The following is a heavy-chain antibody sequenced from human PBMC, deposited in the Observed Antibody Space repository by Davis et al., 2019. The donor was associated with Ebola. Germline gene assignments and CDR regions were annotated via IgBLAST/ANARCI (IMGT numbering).Heavy chain of an antibody. CDR1: GGSFTDYY. Sequence: SQTLSLTCAVYGGSFTDYYWNWIRQSPGKGLEWIGEINPGGTTKYIPSLKSRVSISVDPSKNQVSLKLSSVTAADTAMYYCARGRPSPEKDYDLLTGYYRFDYWGQGALVTVAS. CDR2: INPGGTT. J-gene: IGHJ4*02. CDR3: ARGRPSPEKDYDLLTGYYRFDY. D-gene: IGHD3-9*01. V-gene: IGHV4-34*01.